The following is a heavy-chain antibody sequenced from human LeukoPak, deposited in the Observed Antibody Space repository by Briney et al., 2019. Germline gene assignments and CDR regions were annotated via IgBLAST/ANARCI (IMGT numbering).Heavy chain of an antibody. CDR2: ISGSGRST. D-gene: IGHD6-13*01. J-gene: IGHJ5*02. CDR3: AKVGGSRAYNWFDP. CDR1: GFNFSNYA. Sequence: PGKSLRLSCAASGFNFSNYAMTWVRQAPGKGLDWVSSISGSGRSTYYADSVKGRFTISRDNSNNTLYLQVNNLKAEDTAMYFCAKVGGSRAYNWFDPWGQGTLVTVSS. V-gene: IGHV3-23*01.